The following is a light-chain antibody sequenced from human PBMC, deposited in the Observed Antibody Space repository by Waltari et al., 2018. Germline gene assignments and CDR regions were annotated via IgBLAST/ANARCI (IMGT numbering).Light chain of an antibody. V-gene: IGKV3-15*01. CDR2: GAS. Sequence: EIVMTQSPATLSVSPGERATLSCRASQSVSSNLAWYQQKPGQAPRLLIYGASTRATGIPARFSGSGSGTELTLTISSLESEDFAVYSCQQYNNLLTFGGGTKVEIK. CDR1: QSVSSN. J-gene: IGKJ4*01. CDR3: QQYNNLLT.